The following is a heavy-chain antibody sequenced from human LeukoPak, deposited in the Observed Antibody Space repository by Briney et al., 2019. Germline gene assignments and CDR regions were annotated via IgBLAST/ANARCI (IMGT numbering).Heavy chain of an antibody. V-gene: IGHV3-30-3*01. D-gene: IGHD6-13*01. Sequence: PGGSLRLSCAASGFTFSSYAMHWVRQAPGKELEWVAVISYDGSNKYYADSVKGRFTISRDNSKNTLYLQMNSLRAEDTAVYYCAAAGGGIEDYWGQGTLVTVSS. CDR3: AAAGGGIEDY. CDR1: GFTFSSYA. CDR2: ISYDGSNK. J-gene: IGHJ4*02.